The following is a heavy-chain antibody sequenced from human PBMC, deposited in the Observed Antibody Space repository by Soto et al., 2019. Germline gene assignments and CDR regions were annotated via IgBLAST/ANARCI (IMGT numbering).Heavy chain of an antibody. J-gene: IGHJ6*02. CDR1: GFTFSSYA. CDR3: ARDADYDILTGYSPYYYGMDV. Sequence: QVQLVESGGGVVQPGRSLRLSCAASGFTFSSYAMHWVRQAPGKGLEWVAGISYDGSNKYYGDSVKGRFTISRDNSKNTLYLQMNSLRAEDTAVYYCARDADYDILTGYSPYYYGMDVWGQGTTVTVSS. CDR2: ISYDGSNK. V-gene: IGHV3-30-3*01. D-gene: IGHD3-9*01.